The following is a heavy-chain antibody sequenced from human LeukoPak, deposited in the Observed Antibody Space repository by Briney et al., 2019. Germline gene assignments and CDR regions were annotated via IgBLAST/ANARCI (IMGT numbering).Heavy chain of an antibody. CDR1: GGSISSGGYS. Sequence: PSQTLSLTCAVSGGSISSGGYSWSWIRQPPGKGLEWIGYIYHSGSTCYNPSLKSRVTISVDRSKNQFSLKLSSVTAADTAVYYCARGGPYYDYAYDYWGQGTLVTVSS. D-gene: IGHD3-16*01. CDR2: IYHSGST. CDR3: ARGGPYYDYAYDY. J-gene: IGHJ4*02. V-gene: IGHV4-30-2*01.